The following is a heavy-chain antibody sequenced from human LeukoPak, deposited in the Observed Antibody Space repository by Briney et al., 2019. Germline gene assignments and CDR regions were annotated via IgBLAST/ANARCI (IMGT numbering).Heavy chain of an antibody. V-gene: IGHV3-30-3*01. J-gene: IGHJ4*02. CDR3: ARDSNGDFDY. D-gene: IGHD4-17*01. CDR2: ISYDGSNK. CDR1: GGTFSSYA. Sequence: SCKASGGTFSSYAMHWVRQAPGKGLEWVAVISYDGSNKYYADSVKGRFTISRDNSKNTLYLQMNSLRAEDTAVYYCARDSNGDFDYWGQGTLVTVSS.